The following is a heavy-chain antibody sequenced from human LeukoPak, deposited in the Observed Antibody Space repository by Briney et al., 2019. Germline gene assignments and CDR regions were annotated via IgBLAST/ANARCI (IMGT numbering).Heavy chain of an antibody. J-gene: IGHJ6*02. CDR2: ISYDGSNK. CDR1: GFTFSSYA. D-gene: IGHD1-1*01. Sequence: GGSLRLSCAASGFTFSSYATHWVRQAPGKGLEWVAFISYDGSNKYYADSVKGRFTISRDNSKNTLYLQMNSLRAEDTAVYYCARVRPGGGGTLPMDVWGQGTTVTVSS. CDR3: ARVRPGGGGTLPMDV. V-gene: IGHV3-30-3*01.